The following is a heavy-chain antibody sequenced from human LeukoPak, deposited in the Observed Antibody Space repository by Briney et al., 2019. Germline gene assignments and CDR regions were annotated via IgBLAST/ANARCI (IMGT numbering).Heavy chain of an antibody. CDR2: ISGSGGST. Sequence: GGSLRLSCAASGFTFSSYAMSWVRQAPGKGLEWVSAISGSGGSTYYADSVKGRFTISRDNSKDTLYLQMNSLRAEDTAVYYCAKDGGYSYARDAFDIWGQGTMVTVSS. V-gene: IGHV3-23*01. CDR3: AKDGGYSYARDAFDI. D-gene: IGHD5-18*01. CDR1: GFTFSSYA. J-gene: IGHJ3*02.